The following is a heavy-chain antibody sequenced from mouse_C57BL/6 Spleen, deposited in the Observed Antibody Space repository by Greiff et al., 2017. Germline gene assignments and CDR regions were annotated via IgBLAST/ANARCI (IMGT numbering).Heavy chain of an antibody. Sequence: VQLQQSGPGLVKPSQSLSLTCSVTGYSITSGYYWNWIRQFPGNKLEWMGYISYDGSNNYNPSLKNRISITRDTSKNQFFLKLNSVTTEDTATYYCARAGSTPGYFDYWGQGTTLTVSS. CDR3: ARAGSTPGYFDY. CDR1: GYSITSGYY. CDR2: ISYDGSN. J-gene: IGHJ2*01. D-gene: IGHD1-2*01. V-gene: IGHV3-6*01.